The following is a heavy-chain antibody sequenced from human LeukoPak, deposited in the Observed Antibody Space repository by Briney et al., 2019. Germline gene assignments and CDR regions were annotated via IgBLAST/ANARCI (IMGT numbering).Heavy chain of an antibody. CDR2: INPNSGGT. Sequence: ASVKVSCKASGYTFTGYYKHWVRQAPGQGLEWVGWINPNSGGTNYAQKFQGRVTMTRDTSITTAYMELTSLRSDDTAVYYCARDLFYSVSGTYYNVGRVFNYWGQGTLVTVSS. CDR1: GYTFTGYY. V-gene: IGHV1-2*02. D-gene: IGHD3-10*01. J-gene: IGHJ4*02. CDR3: ARDLFYSVSGTYYNVGRVFNY.